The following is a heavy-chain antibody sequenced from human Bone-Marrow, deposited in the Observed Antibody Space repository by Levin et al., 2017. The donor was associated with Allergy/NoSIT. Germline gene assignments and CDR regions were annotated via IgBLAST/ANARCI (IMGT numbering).Heavy chain of an antibody. V-gene: IGHV3-48*01. CDR1: GFTFSDYG. CDR3: ARKSSSGWSLPDY. Sequence: GASVKVSCAASGFTFSDYGMNWVRQAPGKGLEWVSYISSTSGTISYAESVKGRFTISRDNAKNSLYVQMKSLRAEDTAVYYCARKSSSGWSLPDYWGQGTLVTVSS. J-gene: IGHJ4*02. CDR2: ISSTSGTI. D-gene: IGHD6-19*01.